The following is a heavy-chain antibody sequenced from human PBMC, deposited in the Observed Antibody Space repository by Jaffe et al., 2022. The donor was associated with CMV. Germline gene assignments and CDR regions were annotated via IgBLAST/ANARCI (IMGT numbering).Heavy chain of an antibody. CDR2: ISGSGAYT. CDR3: ARGAGTTRGAGGYFEY. CDR1: GFTFSSYG. J-gene: IGHJ4*02. V-gene: IGHV3-23*01. Sequence: EVQLLESGGGLVQPGGSLRLSCAASGFTFSSYGMSWVRQAPGKGLEWVSAISGSGAYTYYANSVKGRFTISRDNSKNTLYLQMNSLRVEDTAVYYCARGAGTTRGAGGYFEYWGQGTLVTVSS. D-gene: IGHD1-7*01.